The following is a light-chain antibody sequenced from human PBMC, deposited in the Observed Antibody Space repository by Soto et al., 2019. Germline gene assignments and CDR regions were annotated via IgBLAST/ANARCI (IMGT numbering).Light chain of an antibody. CDR1: QTVSRSS. J-gene: IGKJ3*01. CDR2: GVS. Sequence: EIVLTQSPGTLSLSPGDRATLSCRASQTVSRSSLAWYQQRPGQAPRLLIYGVSSRATGIPDRFSGSWSRXXXXXTXXXLEPEDFXXYYCQQYGESPGAFGPGTKVDIK. V-gene: IGKV3-20*01. CDR3: QQYGESPGA.